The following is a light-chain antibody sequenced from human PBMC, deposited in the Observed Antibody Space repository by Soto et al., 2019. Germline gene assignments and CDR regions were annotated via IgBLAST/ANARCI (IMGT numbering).Light chain of an antibody. CDR3: QQRSNWPPIT. J-gene: IGKJ5*01. CDR1: QSVSNN. V-gene: IGKV3-11*01. Sequence: EILMTQSPATLSVSPGERATLSCRSSQSVSNNLAWYQQKPGQAPRIVSYGATTRATGIPARFSGSGSGTDFTLTISSLEPEDFAVYYCQQRSNWPPITFGQGTRLEIK. CDR2: GAT.